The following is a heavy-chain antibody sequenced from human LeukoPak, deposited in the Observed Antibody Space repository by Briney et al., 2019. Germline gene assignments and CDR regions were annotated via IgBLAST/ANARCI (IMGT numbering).Heavy chain of an antibody. CDR1: GYTFTSYA. V-gene: IGHV7-4-1*02. Sequence: ASVKVSCKASGYTFTSYAVNWVRQAPGQGLEWIGWINTDTGNPTYSPGFTGRFVLSLDTSVSTAYLQISSLKAEDTAVYYCARGGGRYCDSTSCYSAYYFDYWGQGTLVTVSS. CDR3: ARGGGRYCDSTSCYSAYYFDY. CDR2: INTDTGNP. D-gene: IGHD2-2*01. J-gene: IGHJ4*02.